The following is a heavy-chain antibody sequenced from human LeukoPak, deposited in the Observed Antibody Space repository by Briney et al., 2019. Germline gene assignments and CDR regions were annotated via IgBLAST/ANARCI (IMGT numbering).Heavy chain of an antibody. J-gene: IGHJ3*02. D-gene: IGHD3-16*01. CDR1: GLTFSSYA. CDR3: AANYDYVWGSFGAFDI. V-gene: IGHV3-21*01. CDR2: ISSSSSYI. Sequence: PGGSLRLSCAASGLTFSSYAMSWVRQAPGKGLEWVSSISSSSSYIYYADSVKGRFTISRDNAENSLYLQMNSLRAEDTAVYYCAANYDYVWGSFGAFDIWGQGTMVTVSS.